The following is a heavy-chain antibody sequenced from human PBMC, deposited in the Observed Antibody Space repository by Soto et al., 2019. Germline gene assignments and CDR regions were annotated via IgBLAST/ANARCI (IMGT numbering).Heavy chain of an antibody. Sequence: SETLSLTCTVSGGSISVYYWSWIRQSPEKGLEWIGYIYYSGTTNYNPSLKSRLTISVDTSNNQFFLSLTSVTAADTAVYYCARYQQYFQHWGQGTLVTVSS. CDR2: IYYSGTT. V-gene: IGHV4-59*08. J-gene: IGHJ1*01. CDR3: ARYQQYFQH. CDR1: GGSISVYY.